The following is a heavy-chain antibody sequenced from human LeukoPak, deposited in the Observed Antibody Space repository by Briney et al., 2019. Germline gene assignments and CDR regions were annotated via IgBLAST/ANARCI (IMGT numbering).Heavy chain of an antibody. V-gene: IGHV4-34*01. D-gene: IGHD4-17*01. CDR2: INHSGST. Sequence: SETLSLTCAVYGGSFSGYYWSWIRQPPGKGLEWIGEINHSGSTNYNPSLKSRVTMSVDTSKNQFSLRLSSVTAADTAMYYCVRDDFGDYTRRFDPWGQGTLVTVSS. J-gene: IGHJ5*02. CDR3: VRDDFGDYTRRFDP. CDR1: GGSFSGYY.